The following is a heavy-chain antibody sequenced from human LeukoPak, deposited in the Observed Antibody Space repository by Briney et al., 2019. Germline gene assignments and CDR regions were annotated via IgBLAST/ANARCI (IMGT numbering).Heavy chain of an antibody. Sequence: GGSLRLSCAASGFTFSTFAMLWVRQPPGKGLEWVSSIFPSGGEIHYADSVRGRFTISRDNTKNSLYLQMNSLRAEDTAVYYCARDGVCAGIQLWLTGYYYYMDVWGKGTTVTI. CDR3: ARDGVCAGIQLWLTGYYYYMDV. CDR2: IFPSGGEI. D-gene: IGHD5-18*01. CDR1: GFTFSTFA. J-gene: IGHJ6*03. V-gene: IGHV3-21*01.